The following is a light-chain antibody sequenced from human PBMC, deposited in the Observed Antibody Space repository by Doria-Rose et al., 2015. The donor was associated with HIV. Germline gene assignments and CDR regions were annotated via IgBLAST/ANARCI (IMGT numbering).Light chain of an antibody. CDR2: DGS. CDR1: QRFSSTY. CDR3: HQYGTSWT. V-gene: IGKV3-20*01. Sequence: EIVLTQSPGTLSLSPGERATLSCRASQRFSSTYLAWYQQKPGQAPSLLIYDGSTRATGIPDRFSASVSWTDFTLTINRLEPEDFALYYCHQYGTSWTFGQGTKVEIK. J-gene: IGKJ1*01.